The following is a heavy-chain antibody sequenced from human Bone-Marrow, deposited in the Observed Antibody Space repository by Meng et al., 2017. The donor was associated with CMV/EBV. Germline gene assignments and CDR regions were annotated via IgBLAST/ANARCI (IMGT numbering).Heavy chain of an antibody. CDR3: ARGDIVVVTAAICAFDI. J-gene: IGHJ3*02. Sequence: GESLKISCTASGFTFGDYAMSWVRQAPGKGLEWVGFIRSKAYGGTTEYAASVKGRFTISRDDSKSIAYLQMNSLRAEDTAVYYCARGDIVVVTAAICAFDIWGQGTMVTVSS. D-gene: IGHD2-2*01. V-gene: IGHV3-49*04. CDR1: GFTFGDYA. CDR2: IRSKAYGGTT.